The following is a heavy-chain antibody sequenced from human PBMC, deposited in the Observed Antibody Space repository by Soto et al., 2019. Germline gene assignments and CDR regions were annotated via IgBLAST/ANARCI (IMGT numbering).Heavy chain of an antibody. CDR1: GYTFTTFG. Sequence: GASVKVSCKASGYTFTTFGIGWVRQAPGQGLEWMGWISAYSGNTEYPEKLQGRVTITRDTSASTAYMELSSLRSEDTAVYYCARGPYGTVVTDWGQGTLVTVSS. V-gene: IGHV1-18*01. CDR2: ISAYSGNT. J-gene: IGHJ4*02. D-gene: IGHD2-15*01. CDR3: ARGPYGTVVTD.